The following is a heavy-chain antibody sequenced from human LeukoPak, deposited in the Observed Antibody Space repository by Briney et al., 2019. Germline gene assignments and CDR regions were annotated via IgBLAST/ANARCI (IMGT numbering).Heavy chain of an antibody. CDR1: GFTFSDYF. CDR3: ARDWREGGFDY. Sequence: GGSLRLSCAASGFTFSDYFMSWIRQAPGKGLEWVSYISSSSSTIYYADSVKGRFTISRDNAKNSLYLQMNSLRAEDTAVYYCARDWREGGFDYWGQGTLVTASS. D-gene: IGHD3-3*01. CDR2: ISSSSSTI. J-gene: IGHJ4*02. V-gene: IGHV3-11*04.